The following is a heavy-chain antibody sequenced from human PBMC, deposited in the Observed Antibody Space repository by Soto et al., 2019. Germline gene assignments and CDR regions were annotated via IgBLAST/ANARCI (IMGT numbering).Heavy chain of an antibody. Sequence: ASVKVSCKASGGTFSSYAISWVRQAPGQGLEWMGGIIPIFGTANYAQKFQGRVTITADESTSTAYMELSSLRSEDTAVYYCARDYMLHGYSYGELIAFDIWGQGTMVTVSS. J-gene: IGHJ3*02. CDR1: GGTFSSYA. CDR2: IIPIFGTA. D-gene: IGHD5-18*01. CDR3: ARDYMLHGYSYGELIAFDI. V-gene: IGHV1-69*13.